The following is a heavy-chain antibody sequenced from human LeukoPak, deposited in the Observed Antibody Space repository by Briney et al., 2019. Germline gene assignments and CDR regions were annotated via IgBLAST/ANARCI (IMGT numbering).Heavy chain of an antibody. CDR3: ARVFIVGSRSVFDF. V-gene: IGHV3-7*01. J-gene: IGHJ4*02. D-gene: IGHD2-21*01. CDR2: IKQDGSEK. Sequence: GGSLRLSCAASGFTFSNYWMSWVRLAPGKGLEWVANIKQDGSEKYYVDPVEGRFTISRDNAKNLLSLQMNSLRAEDTAVYHCARVFIVGSRSVFDFWGQGTLVTVSS. CDR1: GFTFSNYW.